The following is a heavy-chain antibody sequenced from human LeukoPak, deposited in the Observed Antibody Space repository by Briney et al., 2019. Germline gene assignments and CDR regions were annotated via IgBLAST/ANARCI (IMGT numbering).Heavy chain of an antibody. J-gene: IGHJ3*02. CDR2: VSSSSSTI. CDR1: GFTFSSYS. D-gene: IGHD2-2*01. V-gene: IGHV3-48*01. CDR3: ARYTTSQRAFDI. Sequence: GGSLGLSCAASGFTFSSYSMNWVRQAPGKGLEWVSYVSSSSSTIYYADSVKGRFTISRDNAKNSLYLQMNSLRAEDTAVYYCARYTTSQRAFDIWGQGTMVTVSS.